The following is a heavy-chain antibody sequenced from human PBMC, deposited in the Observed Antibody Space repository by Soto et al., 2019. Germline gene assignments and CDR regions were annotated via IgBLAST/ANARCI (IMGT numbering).Heavy chain of an antibody. Sequence: SETLSLTCAVSGGSISSGGYSWSWIRQPPGKGLEWIGYIYHSGSTYYNPSLKSRVTISVDRSKNQFSLKLSSVTAADTAVYYCARHRNWLQSPTYLDLWGPGTLVTVSS. D-gene: IGHD5-12*01. V-gene: IGHV4-30-2*01. J-gene: IGHJ4*02. CDR1: GGSISSGGYS. CDR3: ARHRNWLQSPTYLDL. CDR2: IYHSGST.